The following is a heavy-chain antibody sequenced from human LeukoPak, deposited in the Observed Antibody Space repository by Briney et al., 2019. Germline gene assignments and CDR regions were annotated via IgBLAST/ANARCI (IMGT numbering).Heavy chain of an antibody. J-gene: IGHJ4*02. Sequence: GGSLRLSCAASGFTFSSYAMNWVRQAPGKGLEWVSSISGSGGRTYYAGSVKGRFTISRDNSKNTLYLQMNSLRAEDTAVYYCANPPTVTSFDCWGQGTLVTVSS. CDR1: GFTFSSYA. CDR3: ANPPTVTSFDC. CDR2: ISGSGGRT. V-gene: IGHV3-23*01. D-gene: IGHD4-11*01.